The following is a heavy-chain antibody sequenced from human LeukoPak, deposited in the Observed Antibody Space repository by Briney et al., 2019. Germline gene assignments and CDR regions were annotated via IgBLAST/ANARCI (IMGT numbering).Heavy chain of an antibody. CDR3: ARVFVRGTGFIYYYAMDV. V-gene: IGHV4-59*01. CDR1: GGSIRSYY. Sequence: SETLSLTCTVSGGSIRSYYWSWIRQPPGKGLEWIGYIYYSGSTKYNPSLKSRVTISVDTSKNQFSLKLSSVTAADTAVYYCARVFVRGTGFIYYYAMDVWGLGTTVTVSS. J-gene: IGHJ6*02. D-gene: IGHD3-3*01. CDR2: IYYSGST.